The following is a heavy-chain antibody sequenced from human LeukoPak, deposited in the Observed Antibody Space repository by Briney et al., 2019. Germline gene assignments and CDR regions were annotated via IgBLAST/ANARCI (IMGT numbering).Heavy chain of an antibody. CDR1: GGSISSSSYY. D-gene: IGHD3-3*01. Sequence: SETLSLTCTVSGGSISSSSYYWGWIRQPPGKGLEWIGSIYYSGSTYYNPSLKSRVTISVDTSKNQFSLKLSSVTAADTAVYYCARGGKGVRFLEWPDPFDYWGQGTLVTVSS. CDR3: ARGGKGVRFLEWPDPFDY. V-gene: IGHV4-39*07. J-gene: IGHJ4*02. CDR2: IYYSGST.